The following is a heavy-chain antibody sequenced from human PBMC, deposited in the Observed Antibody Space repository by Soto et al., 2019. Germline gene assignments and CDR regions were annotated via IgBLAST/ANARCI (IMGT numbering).Heavy chain of an antibody. CDR2: IWYDGVSK. J-gene: IGHJ6*02. D-gene: IGHD1-26*01. CDR1: GFTFSSYG. Sequence: QVQLEESGGGVVQPGRSLRLSCAASGFTFSSYGMHWVRQGPGKGLEWVAVIWYDGVSKNYAESVFGRFRISRDDSKNTVYLQMNRLRVDEAAVYYCARDRHWEEHGGKGMDVWGQGTTVTVSS. V-gene: IGHV3-33*01. CDR3: ARDRHWEEHGGKGMDV.